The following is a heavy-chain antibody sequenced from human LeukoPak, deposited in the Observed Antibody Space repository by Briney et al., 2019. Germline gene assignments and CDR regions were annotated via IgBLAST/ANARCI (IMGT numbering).Heavy chain of an antibody. CDR2: ISSSSSTM. Sequence: GGSLRLSCAASGFAFNTYSMNWVRQAPGKGLEWVSYISSSSSTMYYADSVRGRFTISRDNAKNSLHLQMNSLRAEDTAVYYCARDPRDDYNSRIFDIWGLGTMVTVSS. V-gene: IGHV3-48*01. CDR1: GFAFNTYS. D-gene: IGHD5-24*01. CDR3: ARDPRDDYNSRIFDI. J-gene: IGHJ3*02.